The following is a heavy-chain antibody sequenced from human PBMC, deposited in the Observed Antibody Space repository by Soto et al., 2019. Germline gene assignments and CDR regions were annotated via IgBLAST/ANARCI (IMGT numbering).Heavy chain of an antibody. CDR1: GFTFDDYA. V-gene: IGHV3-9*01. J-gene: IGHJ5*02. D-gene: IGHD3-10*01. CDR2: ISWNSGSI. Sequence: QPGGSLRLSCAASGFTFDDYAMHWVRQAPGKGLEWVSGISWNSGSIGYADSVKGRFTISRDNAKNSLYLQMNSLRAEDTALYYCAKDWSGSWISGRGSYNWFDPWGQGTLVTVSS. CDR3: AKDWSGSWISGRGSYNWFDP.